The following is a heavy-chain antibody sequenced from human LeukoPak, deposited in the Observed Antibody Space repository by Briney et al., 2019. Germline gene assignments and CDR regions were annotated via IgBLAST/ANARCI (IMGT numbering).Heavy chain of an antibody. CDR2: IYPGDSDT. V-gene: IGHV5-51*01. J-gene: IGHJ4*02. CDR1: GYSFTSYW. D-gene: IGHD2-2*01. CDR3: ARSERGFIVVVPAAHRPGYYFDY. Sequence: GESLKVSCKGSGYSFTSYWIGWVRQMPGKGLEWMGIIYPGDSDTRYSPSFQGQVTISADKSISTAYLQWSSLKASDTAMYYCARSERGFIVVVPAAHRPGYYFDYWGQGTLVTVSS.